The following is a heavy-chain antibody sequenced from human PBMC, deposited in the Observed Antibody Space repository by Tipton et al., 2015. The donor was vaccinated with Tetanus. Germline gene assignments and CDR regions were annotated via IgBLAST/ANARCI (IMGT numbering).Heavy chain of an antibody. CDR2: ASSSGPDM. CDR1: GFTFSNYD. D-gene: IGHD2-15*01. V-gene: IGHV3-21*01. J-gene: IGHJ4*02. CDR3: AREADCSGGSCFSGDFDT. Sequence: SLRLSCTASGFTFSNYDMNWVRRAPGKGLEWVSSASSSGPDMYYADSVKGRFTISRDNSKNTLYLQMNSLRAEDTALYYCAREADCSGGSCFSGDFDTWGQGTQVTVSS.